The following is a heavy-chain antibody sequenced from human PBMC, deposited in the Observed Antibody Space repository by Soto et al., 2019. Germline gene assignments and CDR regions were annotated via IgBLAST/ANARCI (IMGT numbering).Heavy chain of an antibody. CDR2: ISTYNGNT. D-gene: IGHD6-13*01. Sequence: QVPLEQSGAEVKEPGASVKVSCKASGYSFTRYGITWVRQAPGQGLEWMGRISTYNGNTNYAQKLQGRVTMSADTSTTTAYMELRSLRSDDTAVYYCARVPGYSTDRGAFDIWGQGTMVTVSS. V-gene: IGHV1-18*01. CDR1: GYSFTRYG. J-gene: IGHJ3*02. CDR3: ARVPGYSTDRGAFDI.